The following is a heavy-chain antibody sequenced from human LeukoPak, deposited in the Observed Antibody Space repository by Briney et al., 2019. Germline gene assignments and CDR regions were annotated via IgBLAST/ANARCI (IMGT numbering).Heavy chain of an antibody. CDR3: ARDCSSTSCYPDGNDAFDI. V-gene: IGHV4-59*11. Sequence: SETLSLTCSVSGGSITSHFWSWIRQPPGKGLEWIGYIHYSGSTNYNPSLKSRVTISPDTSKNQLFLKLNSVTAADTAVYYCARDCSSTSCYPDGNDAFDIWGQGTMVTVSS. D-gene: IGHD2-2*01. J-gene: IGHJ3*02. CDR1: GGSITSHF. CDR2: IHYSGST.